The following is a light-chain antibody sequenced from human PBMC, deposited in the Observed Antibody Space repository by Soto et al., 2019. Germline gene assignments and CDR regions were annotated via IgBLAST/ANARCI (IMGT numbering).Light chain of an antibody. CDR3: QQRSNRIT. CDR1: QSVAGS. CDR2: DIS. Sequence: ELVLTQSPATLSLSPGERAIPSCRASQSVAGSLAWYPQKPGQAPRLLIYDISTRAAAIPARFSGSGSGTDFTLTVRSLEPEEYALYYCQQRSNRITVGQGTQVDIK. V-gene: IGKV3-11*01. J-gene: IGKJ5*01.